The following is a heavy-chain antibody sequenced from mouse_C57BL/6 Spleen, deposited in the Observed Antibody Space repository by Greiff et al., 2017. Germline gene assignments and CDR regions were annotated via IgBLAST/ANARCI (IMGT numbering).Heavy chain of an antibody. CDR2: IYPGDGDT. Sequence: QVQLQQSGAELVKPGASVKISCKASGYAFSSYWMNWVKQRPGTGLEWIGQIYPGDGDTNYNGKFKGKATLTADKSSSTAYMQLSSLTSEDSAVYFCARRYDGYFDWYFDVWGTGTTVTVSS. V-gene: IGHV1-80*01. CDR3: ARRYDGYFDWYFDV. D-gene: IGHD2-3*01. CDR1: GYAFSSYW. J-gene: IGHJ1*03.